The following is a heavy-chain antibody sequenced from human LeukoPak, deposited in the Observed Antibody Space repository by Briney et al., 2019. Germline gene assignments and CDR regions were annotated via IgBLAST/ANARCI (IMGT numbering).Heavy chain of an antibody. CDR3: ASGGYCSSTNCRGYFDY. Sequence: GGSLRLSCAASGFTFSSYAIHWVRQAPGKGLEWVAVISYDGSNKYYADSVKGRFTISRDNSKNTLYLQMNSLRAEDTAVYYCASGGYCSSTNCRGYFDYWGQGTLVTVSP. D-gene: IGHD2-2*01. CDR2: ISYDGSNK. J-gene: IGHJ4*02. CDR1: GFTFSSYA. V-gene: IGHV3-30-3*01.